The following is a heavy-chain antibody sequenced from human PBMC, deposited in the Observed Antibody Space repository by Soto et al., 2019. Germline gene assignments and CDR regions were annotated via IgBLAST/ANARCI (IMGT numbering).Heavy chain of an antibody. Sequence: SETLSLTCPFLGSSVSSANSYWSWIRQPPGEGLEWIGYFYYTGSINYNPSLKSRVTISIDASKNQFSLRLSSVTAADTAVYYCARSMFYSDGSNYSPFDYWGQGTLVTVS. V-gene: IGHV4-61*01. CDR3: ARSMFYSDGSNYSPFDY. CDR1: GSSVSSANSY. J-gene: IGHJ4*02. CDR2: FYYTGSI. D-gene: IGHD3-22*01.